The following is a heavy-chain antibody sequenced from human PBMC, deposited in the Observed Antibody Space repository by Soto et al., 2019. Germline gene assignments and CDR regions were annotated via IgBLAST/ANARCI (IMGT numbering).Heavy chain of an antibody. V-gene: IGHV3-43*01. CDR1: GFTFDDYT. CDR2: ISWDGGST. D-gene: IGHD3-10*01. J-gene: IGHJ6*02. CDR3: AKGTLGAGPRGYYYYYGMDV. Sequence: PGGSLRLSCAASGFTFDDYTMHWVRQAPGKGLEWVSLISWDGGSTYYADSVKGRFTISRDNSKNSLYLQMNSLRTEDTALYYCAKGTLGAGPRGYYYYYGMDVWGPGNTVTVSS.